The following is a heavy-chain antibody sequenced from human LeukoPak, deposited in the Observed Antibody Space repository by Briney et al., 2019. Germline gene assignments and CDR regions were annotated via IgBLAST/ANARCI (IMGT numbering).Heavy chain of an antibody. J-gene: IGHJ5*02. CDR3: AGLPTGYPNWFDA. Sequence: SEIRSSTCTVSGTSIRGSNYYWGWIRQPPGKGVEWIGAIHYTGSTYYNPSHERPATISVDTSKTQFSLSLTSVTPAAPSVYFFAGLPTGYPNWFDAWGQGTLVTVSS. D-gene: IGHD4-11*01. CDR2: IHYTGST. V-gene: IGHV4-39*01. CDR1: GTSIRGSNYY.